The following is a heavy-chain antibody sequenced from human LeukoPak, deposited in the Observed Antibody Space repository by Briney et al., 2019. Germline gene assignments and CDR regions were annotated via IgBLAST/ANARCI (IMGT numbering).Heavy chain of an antibody. Sequence: GGSLRLSCAASGFTFDDYAMHWVRQAPGKGLEWVSGISWNSGSIGYADSVKGRFTISRDNAKNSLYLQMNSLRAEDTALYYCAKAGITMVRGVMSFDYWGQGTLVTVSS. CDR1: GFTFDDYA. D-gene: IGHD3-10*01. CDR2: ISWNSGSI. J-gene: IGHJ4*02. CDR3: AKAGITMVRGVMSFDY. V-gene: IGHV3-9*01.